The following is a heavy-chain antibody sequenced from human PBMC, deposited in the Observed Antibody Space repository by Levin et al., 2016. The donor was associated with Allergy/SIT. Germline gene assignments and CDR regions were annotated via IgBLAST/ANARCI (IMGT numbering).Heavy chain of an antibody. V-gene: IGHV1-46*03. CDR1: GYTFTSYY. Sequence: ASVKVSCKASGYTFTSYYMHWVRQAPGQGLEWMGIINPSGGSTSYAQKFQGRVTMTRDTSTSTVYMELSSLRSEDTAVYYCARVSMEAYYDFWSGYLPTVSGWFDPWGQGTLVTVSS. D-gene: IGHD3-3*01. J-gene: IGHJ5*02. CDR2: INPSGGST. CDR3: ARVSMEAYYDFWSGYLPTVSGWFDP.